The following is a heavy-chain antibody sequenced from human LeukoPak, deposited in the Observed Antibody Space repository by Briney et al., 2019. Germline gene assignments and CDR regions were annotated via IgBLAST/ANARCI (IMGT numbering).Heavy chain of an antibody. D-gene: IGHD3-10*01. CDR3: ATERSGSYYNGDAAFDI. J-gene: IGHJ3*02. CDR2: FDPEDGET. CDR1: GYTLTELS. Sequence: ASVKVSCKVSGYTLTELSMHWVRQAPGKGLEWMGGFDPEDGETIYAQKFQGRVTMTEDTSTDTAYMELSSLRCEDTAVYYCATERSGSYYNGDAAFDIWGQGTMVTVSS. V-gene: IGHV1-24*01.